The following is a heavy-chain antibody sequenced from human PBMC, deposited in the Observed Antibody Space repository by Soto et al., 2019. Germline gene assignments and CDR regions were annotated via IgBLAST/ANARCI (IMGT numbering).Heavy chain of an antibody. CDR2: IWYDGSNK. Sequence: GGSLRLSCAASGFTFSSHGVHWVRQAPGKGLEWMTFIWYDGSNKYYTESVKGRFTISRDNSKNTLYLQMNSLRAEDTAVYYCANFPLYDYGYDDEYWGQGTLVTVSS. J-gene: IGHJ4*02. CDR3: ANFPLYDYGYDDEY. V-gene: IGHV3-30*02. CDR1: GFTFSSHG. D-gene: IGHD4-17*01.